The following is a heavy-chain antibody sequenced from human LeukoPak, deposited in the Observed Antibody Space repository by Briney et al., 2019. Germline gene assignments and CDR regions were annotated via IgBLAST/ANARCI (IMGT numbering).Heavy chain of an antibody. V-gene: IGHV4-59*08. J-gene: IGHJ4*02. Sequence: PSETLSLTCTVSGGSISSYYWSWIRQPPGKGLEWIGYIYYSGSTYYNPSLKSRVTISVDTSKNQFSLKLSSVTAADTAVYYCASSYYYPNYFDYWGQGTLVTVSS. CDR2: IYYSGST. CDR3: ASSYYYPNYFDY. CDR1: GGSISSYY. D-gene: IGHD3-22*01.